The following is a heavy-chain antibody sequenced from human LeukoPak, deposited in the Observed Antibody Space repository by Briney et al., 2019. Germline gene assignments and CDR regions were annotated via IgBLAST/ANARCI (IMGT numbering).Heavy chain of an antibody. J-gene: IGHJ3*02. CDR2: MKQDGGEK. CDR1: GFTFSPYW. CDR3: ARVGDTMVRGGRPVNAFDI. D-gene: IGHD3-10*01. Sequence: GGSLRLSCAGSGFTFSPYWMSWVRQAPGEGVEGVANMKQDGGEKSYVDSVKGRFTISRDNANNSLYLQMNSLRVEDPAVHYCARVGDTMVRGGRPVNAFDIWGQGTMVPVSS. V-gene: IGHV3-7*01.